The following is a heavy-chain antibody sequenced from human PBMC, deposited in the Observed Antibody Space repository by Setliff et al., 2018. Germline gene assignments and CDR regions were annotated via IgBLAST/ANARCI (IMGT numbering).Heavy chain of an antibody. CDR2: IYYSGST. D-gene: IGHD3-10*01. CDR1: GGSISSHY. Sequence: PSETLSLTCTVSGGSISSHYWSWIRQPPGKGLEWIGSIYYSGSTNYNPSLKSRVTISVDTSKNQFSLKLSSVTAADTAVYYCARGSARRGYYGSGSYYRGLDYWGQGTLVTVSS. CDR3: ARGSARRGYYGSGSYYRGLDY. J-gene: IGHJ4*02. V-gene: IGHV4-59*11.